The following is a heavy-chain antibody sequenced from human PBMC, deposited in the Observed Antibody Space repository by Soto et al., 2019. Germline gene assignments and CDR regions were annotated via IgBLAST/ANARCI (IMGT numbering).Heavy chain of an antibody. CDR2: IKRDGSEK. D-gene: IGHD5-12*01. J-gene: IGHJ4*02. CDR1: GFTFGSNW. Sequence: GGSLRLSCAASGFTFGSNWMSWVRQAPGKGLEWVANIKRDGSEKYYVDSVKGRFTISRDNAKNTLYLQMNSLRADDTAVYYCASLEWESSGYADYWGQGAQVTVSS. CDR3: ASLEWESSGYADY. V-gene: IGHV3-7*03.